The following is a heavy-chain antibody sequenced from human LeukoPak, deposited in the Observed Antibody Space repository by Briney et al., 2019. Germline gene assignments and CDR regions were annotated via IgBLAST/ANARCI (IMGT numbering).Heavy chain of an antibody. J-gene: IGHJ4*02. CDR3: ARSSHGYSSGWLQFNFDY. CDR2: ISAYNGNT. Sequence: ASVKVSCKASGYTFTSYGISWVRQAPGQGLEWMGWISAYNGNTNYAQKLQGRVTMTTDTSTSTAYMELRSLRSDDTAVYYCARSSHGYSSGWLQFNFDYWGQGTLVTVSS. CDR1: GYTFTSYG. V-gene: IGHV1-18*01. D-gene: IGHD6-19*01.